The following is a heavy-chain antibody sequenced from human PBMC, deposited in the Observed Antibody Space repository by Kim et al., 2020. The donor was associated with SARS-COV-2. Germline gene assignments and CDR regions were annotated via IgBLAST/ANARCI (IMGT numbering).Heavy chain of an antibody. CDR2: ISPTASTI. J-gene: IGHJ4*02. CDR1: GFTFSTYN. CDR3: ARGGYTHDM. D-gene: IGHD5-18*01. Sequence: GGSLRLSCAASGFTFSTYNMNWVRQAPGKGLQWVSYISPTASTIYYADSVKGRFTISRDNAKSSLYLQMNSLRDEDTAVYYCARGGYTHDMWGQGTLVTV. V-gene: IGHV3-48*02.